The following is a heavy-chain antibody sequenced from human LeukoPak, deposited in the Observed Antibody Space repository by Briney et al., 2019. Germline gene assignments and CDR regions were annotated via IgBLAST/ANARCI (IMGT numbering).Heavy chain of an antibody. V-gene: IGHV3-30*02. J-gene: IGHJ4*02. CDR2: IRYGGSNK. D-gene: IGHD3-3*01. Sequence: PGGSLRLSCAASGFTFSSYGIHWVRQAPGNGLEWVAFIRYGGSNKYYEDSVKGRFTISRDNSKNTLYLQMNSLRAEDTAVYYCAKSHDFWSGYYTNYFDYWGQGTLVTVSS. CDR1: GFTFSSYG. CDR3: AKSHDFWSGYYTNYFDY.